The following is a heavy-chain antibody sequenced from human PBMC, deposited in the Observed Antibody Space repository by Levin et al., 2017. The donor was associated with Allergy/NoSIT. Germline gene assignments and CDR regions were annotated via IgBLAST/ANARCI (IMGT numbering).Heavy chain of an antibody. V-gene: IGHV3-7*01. Sequence: PGGSLRLSCAASGFTLSSCWMSWVRQAPGKGLEWVANIDKDGSAKNYVDSVKGRFTISRDNAKNSLHLQMNSLRVEDTAVYYCVKDKLGDWSFDYWGQGTLVTVSS. J-gene: IGHJ4*02. CDR1: GFTLSSCW. CDR2: IDKDGSAK. CDR3: VKDKLGDWSFDY. D-gene: IGHD3/OR15-3a*01.